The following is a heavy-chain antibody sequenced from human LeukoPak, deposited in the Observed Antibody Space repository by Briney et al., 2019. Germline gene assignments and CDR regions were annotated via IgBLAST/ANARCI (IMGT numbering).Heavy chain of an antibody. CDR2: IYYSGST. CDR1: GGSISSYY. J-gene: IGHJ6*03. D-gene: IGHD2-15*01. V-gene: IGHV4-39*07. Sequence: PSETLSLTCTVSGGSISSYYWGWIRQPPGKGLEWIASIYYSGSTYYNPSLKSRVTISVDTSKNQFSLRLSSVTAADTAVYYCARGGTRIPFYYYYMDVWGKGTTVTVSS. CDR3: ARGGTRIPFYYYYMDV.